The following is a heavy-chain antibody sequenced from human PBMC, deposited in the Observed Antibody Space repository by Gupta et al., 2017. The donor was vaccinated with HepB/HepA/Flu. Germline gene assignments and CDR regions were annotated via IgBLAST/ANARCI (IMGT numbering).Heavy chain of an antibody. CDR1: GGSFSGYY. CDR2: INHSGST. V-gene: IGHV4-34*01. Sequence: QVQLQQWGAGLLKPSETLSLTCAVYGGSFSGYYWRWIRQPPGKGLEWIGEINHSGSTNYNPSLKTRVTISVDTSKNQFSLKLSSVTAADTAVYYCARVGYSYGTNWFDPWGQGTLVTVSS. D-gene: IGHD5-18*01. CDR3: ARVGYSYGTNWFDP. J-gene: IGHJ5*02.